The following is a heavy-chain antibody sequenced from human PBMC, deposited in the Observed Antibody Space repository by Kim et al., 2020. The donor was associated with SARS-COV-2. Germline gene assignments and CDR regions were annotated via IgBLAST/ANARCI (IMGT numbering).Heavy chain of an antibody. Sequence: GGSLRLSCAASGFTFSNAWMTWVRQAPGKGLEWVGRIKSKTDGGTTDYPAPVKGRFTISRDDSENTLYLQMNSLKTEDTAVYYCTTGERESGGWYVRFQEWGQGTLVTVSS. V-gene: IGHV3-15*01. CDR3: TTGERESGGWYVRFQE. J-gene: IGHJ1*01. CDR1: GFTFSNAW. CDR2: IKSKTDGGTT. D-gene: IGHD6-19*01.